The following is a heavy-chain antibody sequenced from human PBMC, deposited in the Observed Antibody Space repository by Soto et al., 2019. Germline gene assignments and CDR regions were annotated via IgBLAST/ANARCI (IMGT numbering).Heavy chain of an antibody. CDR1: GGSISSGGYS. CDR2: IYHSGST. CDR3: ARESVYFDY. Sequence: LSLTCAVSGGSISSGGYSWSWIRQPPGKGLEWIGYIYHSGSTYYNPSLKSRVTISVDRSKNQFSLKLSSVTAADTAVYYCARESVYFDYWGQGTLVTVSS. V-gene: IGHV4-30-2*01. J-gene: IGHJ4*02.